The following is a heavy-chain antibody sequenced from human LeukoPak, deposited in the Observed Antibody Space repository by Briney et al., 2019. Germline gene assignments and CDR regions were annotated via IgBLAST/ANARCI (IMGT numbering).Heavy chain of an antibody. Sequence: ASVKVSCKASGYTFIAYYMHWVRQAPGQGLEWMGWINPNSGGTNYAQKFQGRVTMTKDTSISTAYMDLSRLRSDDTAVYYCARGMGVLVPAAPWFDPWGQGTLVTVSS. V-gene: IGHV1-2*02. CDR2: INPNSGGT. CDR3: ARGMGVLVPAAPWFDP. D-gene: IGHD2-2*01. J-gene: IGHJ5*02. CDR1: GYTFIAYY.